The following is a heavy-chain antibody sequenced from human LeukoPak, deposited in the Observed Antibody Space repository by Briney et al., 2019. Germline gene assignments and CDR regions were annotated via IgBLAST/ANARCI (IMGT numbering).Heavy chain of an antibody. J-gene: IGHJ6*03. V-gene: IGHV3-48*01. D-gene: IGHD6-6*01. CDR2: ISSSSSTI. CDR3: ARKQLGYYYMDV. Sequence: GSLRLSCAAFGFTFSSYSMNWVRQAPGKGLEWVSYISSSSSTIHYADSVKGRFTISRDNAKNSLYLQMNSLRAEDTAVYYCARKQLGYYYMDVWGKGTTVTVSS. CDR1: GFTFSSYS.